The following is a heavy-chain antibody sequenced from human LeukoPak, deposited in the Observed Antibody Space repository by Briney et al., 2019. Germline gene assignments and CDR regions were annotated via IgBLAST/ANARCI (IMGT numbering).Heavy chain of an antibody. Sequence: NPSETLSLTCTVSGGSISSYYWSWIRQPPGKGLEWIGYIYYSGSTNYNPSLKSRVTISVDTSKNQFSLKLSSVTAADTAVYYCAADADYWGQGTLVTVSS. V-gene: IGHV4-59*01. CDR1: GGSISSYY. J-gene: IGHJ4*02. CDR2: IYYSGST. CDR3: AADADY.